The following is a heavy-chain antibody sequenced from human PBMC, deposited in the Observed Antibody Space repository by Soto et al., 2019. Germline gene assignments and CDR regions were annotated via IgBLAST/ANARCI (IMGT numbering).Heavy chain of an antibody. J-gene: IGHJ4*02. CDR2: ISSSSSYI. CDR3: ARDSTGATGDY. V-gene: IGHV3-21*01. D-gene: IGHD1-26*01. CDR1: GFTFSNHL. Sequence: GGSLRLSCAASGFTFSNHLMNWVRQAPGKGLEWVSSISSSSSYIYYADSVKGRFTISRDNAKNSLYLQMNSLRADDTALYYCARDSTGATGDYWGQGTLVTVSS.